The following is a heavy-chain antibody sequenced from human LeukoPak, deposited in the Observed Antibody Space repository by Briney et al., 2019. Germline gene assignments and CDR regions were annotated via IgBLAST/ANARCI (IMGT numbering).Heavy chain of an antibody. CDR1: GYTFTSYA. J-gene: IGHJ6*02. Sequence: ASVKVSCTASGYTFTSYAMNWVRQAPGQGLEWMGWINTNTGNPTYAQGFTGRFVFSLDTSVSTAYLQISSLKAEDTAVYYCARDVKGYCSGGSCYYYGMDVWGQGTTVTVSS. D-gene: IGHD2-15*01. CDR3: ARDVKGYCSGGSCYYYGMDV. V-gene: IGHV7-4-1*02. CDR2: INTNTGNP.